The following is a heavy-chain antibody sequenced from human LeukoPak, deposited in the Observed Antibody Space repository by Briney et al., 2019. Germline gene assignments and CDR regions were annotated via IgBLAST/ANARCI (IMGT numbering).Heavy chain of an antibody. Sequence: SETLSLTCTVSGASISSGNYYWGWIRQPPGKGLEWLGSIYYSGDTYNNPPLKSRVTISVDTAKSQFSLRLTSMTAADTAVYYCARVTGYMIEDYFDYWGQGTLVTVSS. D-gene: IGHD3-22*01. V-gene: IGHV4-39*07. CDR3: ARVTGYMIEDYFDY. J-gene: IGHJ4*02. CDR1: GASISSGNYY. CDR2: IYYSGDT.